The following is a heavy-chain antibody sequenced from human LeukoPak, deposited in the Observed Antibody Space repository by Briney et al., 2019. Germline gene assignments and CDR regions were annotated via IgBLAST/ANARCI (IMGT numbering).Heavy chain of an antibody. Sequence: PGGSLRLSCAASGFTFDDYGMSWVRQAPGKGLERVSGINWNGGSTGYADSVKGRFTTSRDNAKNSLYLQMNSLRAEDTALYHCARGGSGSYYRNYYYYMDVWGKGTTVTISS. CDR1: GFTFDDYG. V-gene: IGHV3-20*01. J-gene: IGHJ6*03. CDR2: INWNGGST. D-gene: IGHD3-10*01. CDR3: ARGGSGSYYRNYYYYMDV.